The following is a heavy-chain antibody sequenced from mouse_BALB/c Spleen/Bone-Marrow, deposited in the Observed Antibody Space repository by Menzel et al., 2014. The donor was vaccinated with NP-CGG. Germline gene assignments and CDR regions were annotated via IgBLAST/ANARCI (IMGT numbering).Heavy chain of an antibody. CDR3: ARAGGLRSSWSAY. Sequence: QVQLKESGAELAKPGASVKMSCKASGYTLTSYWMHWVKQRPGQGLEWIGYINPSTGYTEYNQKFKDKATLTADKSSSTAYMQLSSLTSEDSAVYYCARAGGLRSSWSAYWGQGTLVTVSA. CDR1: GYTLTSYW. D-gene: IGHD1-1*01. CDR2: INPSTGYT. V-gene: IGHV1-7*01. J-gene: IGHJ3*01.